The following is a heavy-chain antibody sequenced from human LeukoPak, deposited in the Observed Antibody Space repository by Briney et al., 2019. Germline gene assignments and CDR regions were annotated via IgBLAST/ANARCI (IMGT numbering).Heavy chain of an antibody. CDR3: AREVIAVAGYYYYYYMDV. J-gene: IGHJ6*03. V-gene: IGHV4-59*12. D-gene: IGHD6-19*01. CDR2: IHYSGNT. CDR1: GGSISSYY. Sequence: PSETLSLTCTVSGGSISSYYWSWIRQPPGKGLEWLGYIHYSGNTNYNPSLKSRVTISVDTSKNQFSLKLSSVTAADTAVYYCAREVIAVAGYYYYYYMDVWGKGTTVTVSS.